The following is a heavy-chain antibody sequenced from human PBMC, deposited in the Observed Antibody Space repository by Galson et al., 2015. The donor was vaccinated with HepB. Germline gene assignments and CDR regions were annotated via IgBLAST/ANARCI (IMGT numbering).Heavy chain of an antibody. CDR1: GFTFTSYV. D-gene: IGHD3-9*01. J-gene: IGHJ5*01. CDR3: ARHPTGYPNRFDS. CDR2: ISNSGDTP. Sequence: SLRLSCAASGFTFTSYVMTWVRQAPGKGLEWVSSISNSGDTPYYADFVKGRFTVSRDNSKNTLSLQMNSLRAEDTAVYYCARHPTGYPNRFDSWGQGSLVTVSS. V-gene: IGHV3-23*01.